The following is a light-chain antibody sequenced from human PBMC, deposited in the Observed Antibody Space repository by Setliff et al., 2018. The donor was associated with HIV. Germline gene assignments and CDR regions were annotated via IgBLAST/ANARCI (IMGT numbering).Light chain of an antibody. V-gene: IGLV2-14*01. CDR3: SSYTSSTTVL. Sequence: QPASVSGSPGQSITISCTGTSSDVGGYSYVSWYQQHPGKAPKLIIYEVSNRPSGVSIRFSGSKSGNTASLTVSGLQAEDEADYYCSSYTSSTTVLFGGGTKVTVL. CDR1: SSDVGGYSY. CDR2: EVS. J-gene: IGLJ2*01.